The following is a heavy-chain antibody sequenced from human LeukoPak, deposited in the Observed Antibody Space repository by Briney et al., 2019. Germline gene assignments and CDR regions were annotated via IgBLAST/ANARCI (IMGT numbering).Heavy chain of an antibody. J-gene: IGHJ4*02. CDR3: AKSHRGYSYFDY. Sequence: PGGCLRLSCAASGFMFSSYGMHSVRQAPGKGLEWVAFIRYDGSNKYYADSVKGRFTISRDNSKNTLYLQMNSLRPEDTAVYYSAKSHRGYSYFDYWGQGTLVTVSS. CDR2: IRYDGSNK. CDR1: GFMFSSYG. V-gene: IGHV3-30*02. D-gene: IGHD3-10*01.